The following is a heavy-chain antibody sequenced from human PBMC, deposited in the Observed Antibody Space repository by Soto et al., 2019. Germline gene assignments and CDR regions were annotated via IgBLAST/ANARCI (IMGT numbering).Heavy chain of an antibody. CDR1: GGTFSNDA. CDR3: ARVGLNGNGMDV. Sequence: QVQLVQSGPEVKKPGSSVKVSCKASGGTFSNDAITWVRQAPGQGLEWMGGIIPIYGVTNYAQKFQGRVTITAHGSTNTAYMELSSLRFEDTAVYYCARVGLNGNGMDVWGQGTTVTVSS. V-gene: IGHV1-69*01. D-gene: IGHD1-26*01. J-gene: IGHJ6*02. CDR2: IIPIYGVT.